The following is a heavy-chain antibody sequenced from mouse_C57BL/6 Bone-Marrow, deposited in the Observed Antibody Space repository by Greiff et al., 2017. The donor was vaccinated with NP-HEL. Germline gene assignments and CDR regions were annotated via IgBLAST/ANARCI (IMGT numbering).Heavy chain of an antibody. Sequence: VKLVESGPGLVAPSQSLSITCTVSGFSLTSYAISWVRQPPGKGLEWLGVILTGGGTNYNSALKSRLSISKDNSKSQVFLKMNSLQTDDTARYYCARNLYGSSPYYFDYWGQGTTLTVSS. CDR2: ILTGGGT. D-gene: IGHD1-1*01. CDR3: ARNLYGSSPYYFDY. J-gene: IGHJ2*01. CDR1: GFSLTSYA. V-gene: IGHV2-9-1*01.